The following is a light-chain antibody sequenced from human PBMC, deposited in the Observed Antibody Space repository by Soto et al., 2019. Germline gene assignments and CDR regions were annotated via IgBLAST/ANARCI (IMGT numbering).Light chain of an antibody. CDR1: SNDVGSYNL. J-gene: IGLJ2*01. CDR3: SSYTSSSTLL. Sequence: QSALTQPASVSGSPGQSIAISCTGTSNDVGSYNLVSWYQHHPGKAPKLMIYEVSNRPSGVSNRFSGSKSGNTASLTISGLQAEDEADYYCSSYTSSSTLLFGGGTKLTVL. V-gene: IGLV2-14*02. CDR2: EVS.